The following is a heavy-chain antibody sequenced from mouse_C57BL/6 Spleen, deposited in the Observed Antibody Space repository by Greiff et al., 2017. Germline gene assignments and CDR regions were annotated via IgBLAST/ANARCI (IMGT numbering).Heavy chain of an antibody. D-gene: IGHD2-1*01. CDR2: IIYDGSH. J-gene: IGHJ4*01. CDR3: AREDYGNYGDYAMDY. V-gene: IGHV3-6*01. Sequence: EVQLQQSGPGLVKPSQSLSLTCSVTGYSITSGYYWNWIRQFPGKKLEWMGYIIYDGSHNYNPSLKNRISITRYTSKNQFFLKLNSVTTEDTATYYCAREDYGNYGDYAMDYWGQGTSVTVSS. CDR1: GYSITSGYY.